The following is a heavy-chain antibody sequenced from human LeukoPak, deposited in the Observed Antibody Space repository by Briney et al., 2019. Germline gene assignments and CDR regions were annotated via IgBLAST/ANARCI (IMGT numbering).Heavy chain of an antibody. CDR2: IDPSDSET. CDR1: GYRFTSYW. Sequence: GESLKISCKASGYRFTSYWIGWVRQMPGKGLEWMGIIDPSDSETRYTPSFQGQVTISVDKSLTTAYPQWSSLKASDTAMYYCARQTAMGRSGDYWGQGTLLTVSS. V-gene: IGHV5-51*01. CDR3: ARQTAMGRSGDY. J-gene: IGHJ4*02. D-gene: IGHD5-18*01.